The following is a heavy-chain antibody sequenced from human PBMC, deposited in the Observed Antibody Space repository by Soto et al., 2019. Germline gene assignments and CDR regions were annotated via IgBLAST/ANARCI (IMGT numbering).Heavy chain of an antibody. CDR3: GKAGASFNCYYPIGV. D-gene: IGHD3-22*01. CDR2: ISRNSDTI. Sequence: DVQLVDSGGGFIQPGRSLRLSCAASGFSFDDFAMHWVRQVPGSGLEWVAVISRNSDTIGYAGSVQGRFTISRDDAKHSLHLQMTSLRPEDSAIYFCGKAGASFNCYYPIGVW. V-gene: IGHV3-9*01. J-gene: IGHJ3*01. CDR1: GFSFDDFA.